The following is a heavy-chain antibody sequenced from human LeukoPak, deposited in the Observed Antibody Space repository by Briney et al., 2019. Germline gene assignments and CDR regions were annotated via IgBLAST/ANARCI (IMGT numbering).Heavy chain of an antibody. J-gene: IGHJ4*02. D-gene: IGHD6-19*01. CDR3: ARDRSIAVAGTFDY. CDR2: INTNTENP. V-gene: IGHV7-4-1*02. Sequence: AASVKVSCKASGYTFTTYAMNWVRQAPGQGLEWMGWINTNTENPTYAQGFTGRFVFSLDTSVSTAYLQISSLKAEDTAVYYCARDRSIAVAGTFDYWGQGTLVTVSS. CDR1: GYTFTTYA.